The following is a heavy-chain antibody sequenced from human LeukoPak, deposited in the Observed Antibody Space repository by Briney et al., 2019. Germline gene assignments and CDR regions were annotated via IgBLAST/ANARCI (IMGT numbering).Heavy chain of an antibody. CDR2: IYYSGST. CDR1: GGSISSYY. D-gene: IGHD2-15*01. V-gene: IGHV4-59*08. J-gene: IGHJ4*02. CDR3: ARRYCSGGSCYSRWFDY. Sequence: PSKTLSLTCTVSGGSISSYYWSWIRQPPGKGLEWIGYIYYSGSTNYNPSLKSRVTISVDTSKNQFSLKLSSVTAADTAVYYCARRYCSGGSCYSRWFDYRGQGTLVTVSS.